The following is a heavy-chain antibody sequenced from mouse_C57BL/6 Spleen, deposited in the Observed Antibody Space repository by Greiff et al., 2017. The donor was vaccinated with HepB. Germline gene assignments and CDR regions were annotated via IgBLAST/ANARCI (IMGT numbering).Heavy chain of an antibody. J-gene: IGHJ4*01. D-gene: IGHD2-4*01. CDR2: IYPGDGDT. V-gene: IGHV1-82*01. Sequence: VQLQQSGPELVKPGASVKISCKASGYAFSSSWMNWVKQRPGKGLEWIGRIYPGDGDTNYNGKFKGKATLTADKSSSTSYMQLSSLTSEYSAVYFCARHDYDDYYAMDYWGQGTSVTVSS. CDR1: GYAFSSSW. CDR3: ARHDYDDYYAMDY.